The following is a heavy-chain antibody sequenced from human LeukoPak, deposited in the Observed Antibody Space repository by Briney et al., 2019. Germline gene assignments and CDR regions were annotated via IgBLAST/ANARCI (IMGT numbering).Heavy chain of an antibody. V-gene: IGHV4-34*01. Sequence: SETLSLTCTVYGGSFSGYYWSWIRQSPGKGLEWIGEIHPSGALHYNPSLDSRINISPDTSMNQFSLKMSSVTIADTAVYYCARGTDPYKVAYWGPGTLVTVSS. CDR2: IHPSGAL. J-gene: IGHJ4*02. CDR3: ARGTDPYKVAY. CDR1: GGSFSGYY. D-gene: IGHD1-1*01.